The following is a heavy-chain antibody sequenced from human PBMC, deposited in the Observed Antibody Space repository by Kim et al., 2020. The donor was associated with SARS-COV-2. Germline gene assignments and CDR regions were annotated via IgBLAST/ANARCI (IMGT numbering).Heavy chain of an antibody. CDR3: ARSGWGDGYNYIHGMDV. CDR2: IIPIFGTA. D-gene: IGHD5-12*01. J-gene: IGHJ6*02. Sequence: SVKVSCKASGGTFSSYAISWVRQAPGQGLEWMGGIIPIFGTANYAQKFQGRVTITADESTSTAYMELSSLRSEDTAVYYCARSGWGDGYNYIHGMDVWGQGTTVTVSS. CDR1: GGTFSSYA. V-gene: IGHV1-69*13.